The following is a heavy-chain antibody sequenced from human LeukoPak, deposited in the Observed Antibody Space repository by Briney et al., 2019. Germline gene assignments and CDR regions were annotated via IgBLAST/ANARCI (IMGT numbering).Heavy chain of an antibody. D-gene: IGHD2-15*01. CDR3: AKTGASGGSSWYPY. Sequence: GGSLRLSCAASGFTFSSYAMSWVRQAPGKGLEWVSAISGSGGSTYCADSVEGRFTISRDNSKNTLYLQMNSLRAEDTAVYYCAKTGASGGSSWYPYWGQGTLVTVSS. J-gene: IGHJ4*02. CDR1: GFTFSSYA. V-gene: IGHV3-23*01. CDR2: ISGSGGST.